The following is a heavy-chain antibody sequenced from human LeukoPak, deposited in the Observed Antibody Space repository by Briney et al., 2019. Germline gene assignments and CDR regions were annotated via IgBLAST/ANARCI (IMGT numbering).Heavy chain of an antibody. J-gene: IGHJ3*02. CDR2: FDPEDGET. V-gene: IGHV1-24*01. D-gene: IGHD4-11*01. CDR3: AADYRRWNAFDI. CDR1: GFTLTELS. Sequence: ASVKVSCKVSGFTLTELSIHWARQAPGKGLEWMGGFDPEDGETIYAQKFQGRVTMTEDTSTDTAYMELSSLRSEDTAVYYCAADYRRWNAFDIWGQGTMVTVSS.